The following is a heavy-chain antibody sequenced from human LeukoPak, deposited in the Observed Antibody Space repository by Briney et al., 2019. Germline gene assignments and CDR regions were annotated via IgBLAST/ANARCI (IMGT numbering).Heavy chain of an antibody. J-gene: IGHJ4*02. D-gene: IGHD6-19*01. CDR3: AKDFATRYGSGWGLIYY. CDR1: GFTFSSFG. CDR2: ISYDGSNK. Sequence: PGKSLRLSCAASGFTFSSFGMHWVRQAPGKGLEWVALISYDGSNKYYADSVKGRFTISRDNSKSTLYLQMNSLRAEDTAVYYCAKDFATRYGSGWGLIYYWGQGTLVTVSS. V-gene: IGHV3-30*18.